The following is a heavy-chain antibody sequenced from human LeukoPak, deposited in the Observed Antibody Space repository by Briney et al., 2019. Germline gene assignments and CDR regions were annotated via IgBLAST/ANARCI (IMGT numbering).Heavy chain of an antibody. Sequence: NPSETLSLTCTVSGGSISSGGYYWSWIRQHPGKGLEWIGYIYYSGSTYYNPPLKSRVTISVDTSKNQFSLKLSSVTAADTAVYYCARGGIAVAATYYYYGMDVWGQGTTVTVSS. V-gene: IGHV4-31*03. CDR2: IYYSGST. D-gene: IGHD6-19*01. CDR3: ARGGIAVAATYYYYGMDV. J-gene: IGHJ6*02. CDR1: GGSISSGGYY.